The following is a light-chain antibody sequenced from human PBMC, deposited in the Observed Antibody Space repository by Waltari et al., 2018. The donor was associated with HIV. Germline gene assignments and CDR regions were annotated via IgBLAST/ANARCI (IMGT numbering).Light chain of an antibody. V-gene: IGLV2-14*01. CDR2: EVS. CDR3: SSYTSSSTSHV. CDR1: SSDVGVYNF. J-gene: IGLJ1*01. Sequence: QSALTQPASVSGSPGQSITIPCLGTSSDVGVYNFFPWYQQTPGKAPKLMILEVSNRPSGVSTRFSGSKSGNTASLTISGLQAEDEADYYCSSYTSSSTSHVFGTGTKVTVL.